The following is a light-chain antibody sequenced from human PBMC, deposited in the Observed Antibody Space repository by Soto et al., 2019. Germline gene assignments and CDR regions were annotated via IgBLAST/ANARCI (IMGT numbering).Light chain of an antibody. Sequence: QSVLIQPPSASGTPGQRVTVSCSGGSSNIGSYTVNWYQQLPGAAPKLLIYSNSQRPSGVPGRFSASKSGTSASLAISGLQSEDEAEYYCAAWDDSLNGYVFGPGTKLTVL. V-gene: IGLV1-44*01. CDR1: SSNIGSYT. J-gene: IGLJ1*01. CDR3: AAWDDSLNGYV. CDR2: SNS.